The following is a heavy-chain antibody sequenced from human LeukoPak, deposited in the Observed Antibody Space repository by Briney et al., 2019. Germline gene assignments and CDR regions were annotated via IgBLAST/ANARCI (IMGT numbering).Heavy chain of an antibody. CDR2: IYYRGST. V-gene: IGHV4-39*02. Sequence: SETLSLTCTVPGGSISGSIYYWGWIRPPPGKGLEWLGSIYYRGSTSYHPSFKSRATMSVDTPKTHFSLKLSSVTAADAAVYYCARRKYDFWSGYYALDYWGQGTLVTVSS. D-gene: IGHD3-3*01. J-gene: IGHJ4*02. CDR3: ARRKYDFWSGYYALDY. CDR1: GGSISGSIYY.